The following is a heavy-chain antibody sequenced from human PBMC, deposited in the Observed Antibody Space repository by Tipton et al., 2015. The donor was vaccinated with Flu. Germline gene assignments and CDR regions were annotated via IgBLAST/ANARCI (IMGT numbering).Heavy chain of an antibody. CDR3: ARGVRWLQQRTRYYYYGMDV. V-gene: IGHV3-33*01. Sequence: SLRLSCAASGFTFSSYGMHWVRQAPGKGLEWVAVIWYDGSNKYYADSVKGRFTISRDNSKNTLYLQMNSLRAEDTAVCYCARGVRWLQQRTRYYYYGMDVWGQGTTVTVSS. D-gene: IGHD5-24*01. CDR2: IWYDGSNK. CDR1: GFTFSSYG. J-gene: IGHJ6*02.